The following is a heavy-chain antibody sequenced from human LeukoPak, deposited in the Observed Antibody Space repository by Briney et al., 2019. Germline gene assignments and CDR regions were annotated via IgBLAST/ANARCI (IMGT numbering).Heavy chain of an antibody. V-gene: IGHV4-61*01. Sequence: SETLSLTCTVSGGSVSSGSYWSWIRQPPGKGLEWIGYIYYSGSTNYNPSLQSRVTISVDTSKSQFSLRLSSVTAADTAVYYCARATYDSSVHFDYWGQGTLVTVSS. CDR2: IYYSGST. J-gene: IGHJ4*02. CDR1: GGSVSSGSY. CDR3: ARATYDSSVHFDY. D-gene: IGHD3-22*01.